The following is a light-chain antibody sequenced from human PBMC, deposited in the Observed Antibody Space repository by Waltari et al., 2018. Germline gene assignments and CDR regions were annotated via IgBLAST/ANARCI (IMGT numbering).Light chain of an antibody. Sequence: QHQQQGPRYWIKVNREDSQNKGDNLPERFSGSSSGAERYLTLSRLQSEAEADYYCQTGGHGTWVFGGGTQLTVL. J-gene: IGLJ3*02. CDR3: QTGGHGTWV. V-gene: IGLV4-69*01. CDR2: VNREDSQ.